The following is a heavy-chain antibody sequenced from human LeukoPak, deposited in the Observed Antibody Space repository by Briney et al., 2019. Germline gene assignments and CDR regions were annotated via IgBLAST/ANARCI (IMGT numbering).Heavy chain of an antibody. CDR1: GFTFSSYW. Sequence: GGSLKLSCAASGFTFSSYWMSWVRQAPGKGLEWVANIKQDGSEKYYVDSVKGRFTISRDNAKNSLYLQVNSLRAEDTAVYYCAREKLQSPVVDYWGQGTLVTVSS. J-gene: IGHJ4*02. D-gene: IGHD3-10*01. CDR2: IKQDGSEK. CDR3: AREKLQSPVVDY. V-gene: IGHV3-7*01.